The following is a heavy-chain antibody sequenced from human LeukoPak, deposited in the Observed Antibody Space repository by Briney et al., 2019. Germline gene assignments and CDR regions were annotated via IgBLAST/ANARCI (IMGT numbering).Heavy chain of an antibody. D-gene: IGHD3-22*01. CDR1: GYTFTGYY. J-gene: IGHJ4*02. V-gene: IGHV1-2*02. Sequence: GASVKVSCKASGYTFTGYYMHWVRQAPGQGLEWMGWINPNSGGTNYAQKFQGRVTMTRDTSISTAYMELSRLRSDDTAVYYCARVPYDSSGYYDYWGQGTLVTVSS. CDR2: INPNSGGT. CDR3: ARVPYDSSGYYDY.